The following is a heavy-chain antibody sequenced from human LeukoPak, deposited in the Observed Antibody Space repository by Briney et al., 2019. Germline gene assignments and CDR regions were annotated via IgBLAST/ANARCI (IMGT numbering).Heavy chain of an antibody. J-gene: IGHJ4*02. CDR2: ISGFGGST. CDR1: GFTFNNYA. D-gene: IGHD6-13*01. V-gene: IGHV3-23*01. CDR3: ARRSGSSWSSFDY. Sequence: GGSLRLSCAASGFTFNNYAMNWVRQAPGKGLEWVSGISGFGGSTYYAPSVKGRLTISRDNFGNMLYLHLDSLRVEDTAIYYCARRSGSSWSSFDYWGQGTLVTVSS.